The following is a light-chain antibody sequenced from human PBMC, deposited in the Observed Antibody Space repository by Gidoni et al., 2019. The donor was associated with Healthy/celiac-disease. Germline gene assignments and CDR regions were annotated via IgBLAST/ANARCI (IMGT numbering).Light chain of an antibody. Sequence: EIVLTQSPATLSLSPGERAPPSCRASQSVSSYVAWYQQKPGQAPRLLIYAASNKATGLPARFSGSGSGTDFTLTISSLEPEDFAVYSCQQRSNGLTFGGGTKVEIK. J-gene: IGKJ4*01. CDR2: AAS. CDR3: QQRSNGLT. CDR1: QSVSSY. V-gene: IGKV3-11*01.